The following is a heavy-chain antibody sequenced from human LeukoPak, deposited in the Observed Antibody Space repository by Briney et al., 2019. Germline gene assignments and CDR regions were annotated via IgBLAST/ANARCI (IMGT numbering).Heavy chain of an antibody. CDR3: ARGSLVAATLYWRCCFYY. D-gene: IGHD2-15*01. V-gene: IGHV1-69*04. J-gene: IGHJ4*02. CDR1: GGTFSSYA. Sequence: SVTVSCKASGGTFSSYAISWVRQAPGQGLEWMGRIIPILGIANYAQKFQGRVTITADKSTSTAYMELSSLRSEETAVYCCARGSLVAATLYWRCCFYYWGQGTLVTVSS. CDR2: IIPILGIA.